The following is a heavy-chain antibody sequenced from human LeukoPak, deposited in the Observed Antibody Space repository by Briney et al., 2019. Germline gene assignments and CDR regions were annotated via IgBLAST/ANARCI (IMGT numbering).Heavy chain of an antibody. CDR3: ARVGCGGDCYSEASFDY. J-gene: IGHJ4*02. D-gene: IGHD2-21*01. CDR1: GFTFSSYS. CDR2: ISSSSSYI. V-gene: IGHV3-21*01. Sequence: GGSLRLSCAASGFTFSSYSMNWVRQAPGKGLEWVSSISSSSSYIYYADSVKGRFTISRDNAKNSLCLQMNSLGAEDTAVYYCARVGCGGDCYSEASFDYWGQGTLVTVSS.